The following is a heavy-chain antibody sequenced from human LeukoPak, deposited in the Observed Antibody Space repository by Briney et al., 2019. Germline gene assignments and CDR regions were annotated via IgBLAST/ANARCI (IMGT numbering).Heavy chain of an antibody. D-gene: IGHD2-2*02. V-gene: IGHV1-2*02. CDR3: ARNPPYCTSTSCYNDY. CDR1: GYTFSIYY. J-gene: IGHJ4*02. CDR2: INPNGGAT. Sequence: ASVKVSCKASGYTFSIYYMHWVRQAPGQGLEWMGWINPNGGATSYAQRFQGRVTMTRGTSISTAYMELSGLTSDDTAVYYCARNPPYCTSTSCYNDYWGQGTLVTVSS.